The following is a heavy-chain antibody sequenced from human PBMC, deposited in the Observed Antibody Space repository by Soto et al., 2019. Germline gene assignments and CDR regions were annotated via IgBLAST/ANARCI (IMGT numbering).Heavy chain of an antibody. CDR2: IRDKAYGGTT. CDR1: GFSFGDYA. D-gene: IGHD2-2*01. J-gene: IGHJ3*02. CDR3: ARALRYCTSTACYFAFDI. V-gene: IGHV3-49*03. Sequence: GGSLRLCCTASGFSFGDYAMSWFRQAPGKGLEWGGLIRDKAYGGTTEYAASVKGRFTISRDDSKSIAYMQMNSLKTEDTAVYYCARALRYCTSTACYFAFDIWGQGTMVTVSS.